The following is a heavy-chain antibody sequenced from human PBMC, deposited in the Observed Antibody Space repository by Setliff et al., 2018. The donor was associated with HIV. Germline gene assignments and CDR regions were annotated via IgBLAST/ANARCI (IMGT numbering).Heavy chain of an antibody. J-gene: IGHJ5*02. Sequence: GGSLRLSCAASGFTLTTYSMNWVRQAPGKGLEWVSAISGSGIGSYYPDSVKGRFTISRDNSKNTLFLQMNSLKTEDTAVYYCTTDPSFPYSSSMFDPWGQGTLVTVSS. CDR1: GFTLTTYS. V-gene: IGHV3-23*01. D-gene: IGHD6-19*01. CDR2: ISGSGIGS. CDR3: TTDPSFPYSSSMFDP.